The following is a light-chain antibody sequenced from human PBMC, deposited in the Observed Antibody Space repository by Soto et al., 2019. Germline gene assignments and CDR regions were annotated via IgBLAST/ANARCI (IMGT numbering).Light chain of an antibody. CDR3: QQANSFPLT. V-gene: IGKV1-12*01. Sequence: DIQMTQSXSXVXASVGDRVTITCRASQGISSWLAWYQQKPGKAPKLLIYAASSLQSGVPSRFSGDGFGTEFTLTISNLQPDDFASYCCQQANSFPLTFGGGTKVDIK. J-gene: IGKJ4*01. CDR2: AAS. CDR1: QGISSW.